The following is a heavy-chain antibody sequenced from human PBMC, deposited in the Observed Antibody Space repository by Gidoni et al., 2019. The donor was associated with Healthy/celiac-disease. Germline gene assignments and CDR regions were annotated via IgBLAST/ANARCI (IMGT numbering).Heavy chain of an antibody. CDR2: ISGSGGST. J-gene: IGHJ5*02. Sequence: EVQLLESGGGLVQPGGSLRLSCAASGFTFSSYAMSWVRQAPGTGLEWVSAISGSGGSTYYADYVKGRFTITGDNSKNTLDLQMNSLRAEDTAVYYCAKDPEQRVWASWFDPWGQGTLVTVSS. D-gene: IGHD6-6*01. CDR3: AKDPEQRVWASWFDP. CDR1: GFTFSSYA. V-gene: IGHV3-23*01.